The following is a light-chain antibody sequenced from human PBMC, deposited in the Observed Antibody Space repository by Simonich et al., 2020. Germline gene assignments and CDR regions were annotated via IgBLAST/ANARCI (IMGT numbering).Light chain of an antibody. CDR2: LNSDGSH. CDR3: QTWGTGIQV. Sequence: QLVLTQSPSASASLGASVKLTCTLSSGHSSYAIAWHQQQPAEGPRYLMKLNSDGSHSKGDVIPDRFSGSRSGAERYLTISSLQSEDAADYYCQTWGTGIQVFGGGTKLTVL. V-gene: IGLV4-69*01. J-gene: IGLJ3*02. CDR1: SGHSSYA.